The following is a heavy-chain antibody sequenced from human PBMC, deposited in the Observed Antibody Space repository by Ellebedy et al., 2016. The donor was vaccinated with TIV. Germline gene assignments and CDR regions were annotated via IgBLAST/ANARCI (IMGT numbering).Heavy chain of an antibody. J-gene: IGHJ1*01. Sequence: SATLSLTXPVSGASISSGNWWTWVRQPPGKGLEWIWEIYHSGSTNYNPSLKSRVPISVDKSKNQFSLKLSSVTAADTAVYYCAYYGSSGYLTEYFQHWGQGTLVTVSS. CDR3: AYYGSSGYLTEYFQH. CDR2: IYHSGST. D-gene: IGHD3-22*01. V-gene: IGHV4-4*02. CDR1: GASISSGNW.